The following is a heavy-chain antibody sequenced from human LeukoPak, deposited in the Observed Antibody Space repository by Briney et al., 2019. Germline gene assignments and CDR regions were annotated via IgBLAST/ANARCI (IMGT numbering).Heavy chain of an antibody. CDR2: IKQDGSEK. D-gene: IGHD5-24*01. J-gene: IGHJ4*02. Sequence: GGSLRLSCATSGFTFSSYWMNWVRQAPGKGLEWVANIKQDGSEKYYVDSVKGRFTISRDNTKNSLYLQMNSLKAEDTAVYYCARAEMTTITFPDYWGQGTPVTVSS. CDR1: GFTFSSYW. CDR3: ARAEMTTITFPDY. V-gene: IGHV3-7*01.